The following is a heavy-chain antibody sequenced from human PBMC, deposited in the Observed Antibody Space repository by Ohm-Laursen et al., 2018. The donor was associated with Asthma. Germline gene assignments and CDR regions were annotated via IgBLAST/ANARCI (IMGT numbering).Heavy chain of an antibody. Sequence: SLRLSCAASGYTFSRYSIHWVRQIPGKGLEWVASISTASSFIYYADSVRGRFTTSRDNALNSVYLQMNSLRAEDTALYYCARIGPERELPGREYSLHHWGQGTQVTVSS. CDR2: ISTASSFI. V-gene: IGHV3-21*01. CDR3: ARIGPERELPGREYSLHH. CDR1: GYTFSRYS. D-gene: IGHD1-26*01. J-gene: IGHJ1*01.